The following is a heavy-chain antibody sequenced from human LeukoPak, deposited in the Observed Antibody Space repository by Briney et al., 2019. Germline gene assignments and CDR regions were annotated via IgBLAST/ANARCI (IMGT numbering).Heavy chain of an antibody. D-gene: IGHD6-13*01. Sequence: SETLSLTCAVSGGSISSRNWWGWVRQPPGKGLEWIGEISRTGSIDYDPSVRSRATLSLDKSKSQFSLRLTSLTSADTAVYYCARGQGAADFWGQGILVIVSS. CDR2: ISRTGSI. CDR3: ARGQGAADF. J-gene: IGHJ4*02. CDR1: GGSISSRNW. V-gene: IGHV4-4*02.